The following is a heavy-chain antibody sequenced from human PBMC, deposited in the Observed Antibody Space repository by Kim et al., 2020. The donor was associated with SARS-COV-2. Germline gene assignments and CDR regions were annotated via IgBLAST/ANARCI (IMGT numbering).Heavy chain of an antibody. Sequence: ASVKVSCKASGYTFTSYAMHWVRQAPGQRLEWMGWINAGNGNTKYSQKFQGRVTITRDTSASTAYMELSSLRSEDTAVYYCASTPSWKTAIGPYYYYYYMDVWGKGTTVTVSS. V-gene: IGHV1-3*01. CDR3: ASTPSWKTAIGPYYYYYYMDV. J-gene: IGHJ6*03. CDR2: INAGNGNT. D-gene: IGHD2-21*02. CDR1: GYTFTSYA.